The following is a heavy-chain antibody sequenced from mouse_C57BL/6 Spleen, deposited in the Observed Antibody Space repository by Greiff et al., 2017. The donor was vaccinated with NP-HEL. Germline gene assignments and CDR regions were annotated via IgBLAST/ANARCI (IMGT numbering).Heavy chain of an antibody. V-gene: IGHV1-69*01. D-gene: IGHD3-2*02. Sequence: VQLQQPGAELVMPGASVKLSCKASGYTFTSYWMHWVKQRPGQGLEWIGEIDPSDSYTNYNQKFKGKSTLTVDKSSSTAYMQLSSLTSEDSAVYYCARRSSGYVDYAMDYWGQGTSVTVSS. J-gene: IGHJ4*01. CDR1: GYTFTSYW. CDR2: IDPSDSYT. CDR3: ARRSSGYVDYAMDY.